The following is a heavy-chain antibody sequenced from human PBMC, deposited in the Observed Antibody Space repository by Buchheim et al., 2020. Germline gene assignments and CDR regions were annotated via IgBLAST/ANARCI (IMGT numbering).Heavy chain of an antibody. CDR2: ISSSSSYI. D-gene: IGHD1-26*01. CDR1: GFTFSSYS. J-gene: IGHJ4*02. Sequence: EVQLVESGGGLVKPGGSLRLSCAASGFTFSSYSMNWVRQAPGKGLEWVSSISSSSSYIYYADSVKGRFTISRDNAKNSLYLQMNSLRAEDTAVYYCARGLHWGGATHGAFDYWGQGTL. V-gene: IGHV3-21*01. CDR3: ARGLHWGGATHGAFDY.